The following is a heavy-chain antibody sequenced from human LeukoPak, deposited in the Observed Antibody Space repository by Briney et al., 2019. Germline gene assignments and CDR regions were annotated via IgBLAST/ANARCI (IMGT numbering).Heavy chain of an antibody. CDR2: ITGNGATT. Sequence: GGSLRLSCAASGFSFSNYGMNWVRQAPGKGLEWVSGITGNGATTYYADSVKGRFTISRDNSRNTVYLQMNSLRAEDTAVYYCARGIYGSGRSYWGQGTLVTVSS. J-gene: IGHJ4*02. CDR1: GFSFSNYG. D-gene: IGHD3-10*01. V-gene: IGHV3-23*01. CDR3: ARGIYGSGRSY.